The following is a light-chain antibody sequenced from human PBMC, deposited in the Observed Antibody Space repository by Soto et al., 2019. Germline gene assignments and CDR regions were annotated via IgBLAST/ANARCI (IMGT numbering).Light chain of an antibody. CDR1: SSDVDGFNY. V-gene: IGLV2-11*01. CDR2: DVS. J-gene: IGLJ1*01. Sequence: QSALTQPRSVSGSPGQSVTVSCTGISSDVDGFNYVSWYQHHPGKAPKLIIYDVSQRPSGVPDRFSGSKSANSASLTISGLQAEDEADYYCNSYVAGSNVFGTGTKLTVL. CDR3: NSYVAGSNV.